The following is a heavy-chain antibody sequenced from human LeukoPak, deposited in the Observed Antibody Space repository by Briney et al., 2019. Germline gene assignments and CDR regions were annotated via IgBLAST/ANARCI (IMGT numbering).Heavy chain of an antibody. J-gene: IGHJ4*02. Sequence: KSSETLSLACTVSGGSISSYYWSWIRQPAGKGLEWIGRIYTSGSTNYNPSLKSRVTMSVDTSKNQFSLKLSSVTAADTAVYYCASGGSWAQLDYWGQGTLVTVSS. V-gene: IGHV4-4*07. CDR3: ASGGSWAQLDY. D-gene: IGHD6-13*01. CDR2: IYTSGST. CDR1: GGSISSYY.